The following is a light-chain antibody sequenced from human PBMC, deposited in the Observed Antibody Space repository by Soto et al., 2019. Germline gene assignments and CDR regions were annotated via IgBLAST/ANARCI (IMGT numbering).Light chain of an antibody. V-gene: IGLV2-14*01. CDR1: SSDVGGYNY. J-gene: IGLJ3*02. CDR3: SSYTNSSIWV. Sequence: QSALTQPASVSGSPGQSITISCTGTSSDVGGYNYVSWYQQHPGKAPKLMIYDVSNRPSGVSNRFSGSKSGNTASLTISGLQAEDEADYYCSSYTNSSIWVFGGGTKLTVL. CDR2: DVS.